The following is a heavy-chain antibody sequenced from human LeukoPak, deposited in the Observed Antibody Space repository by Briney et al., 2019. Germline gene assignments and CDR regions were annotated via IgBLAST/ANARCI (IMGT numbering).Heavy chain of an antibody. J-gene: IGHJ6*03. Sequence: ASVKVSCKASGYTFTSYGISWVRQAPGQGLEWMGWISAYNGNTNYAQKLQGRVTMTTDTSTSTAYMELRSLRSDDTAVYYCASDILTGPYYYYYYMDVWGKGTTVTVSS. V-gene: IGHV1-18*01. CDR1: GYTFTSYG. CDR3: ASDILTGPYYYYYYMDV. D-gene: IGHD3-9*01. CDR2: ISAYNGNT.